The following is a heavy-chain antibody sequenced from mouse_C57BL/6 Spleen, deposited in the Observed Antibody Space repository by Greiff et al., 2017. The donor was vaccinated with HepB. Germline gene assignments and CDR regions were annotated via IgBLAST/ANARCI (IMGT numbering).Heavy chain of an antibody. CDR3: ARRDSSGSWFAY. D-gene: IGHD3-2*02. J-gene: IGHJ3*01. Sequence: VQLQQSGAELVKPGASVKISCKASGYAFSSYWMNWVKQRPGKGLEWIGQIYPGDGDTNYNGKFKGKATLTADKSSSTAYMQLSSLTSEDSAVYFGARRDSSGSWFAYWGQGTLVTVSA. CDR1: GYAFSSYW. CDR2: IYPGDGDT. V-gene: IGHV1-80*01.